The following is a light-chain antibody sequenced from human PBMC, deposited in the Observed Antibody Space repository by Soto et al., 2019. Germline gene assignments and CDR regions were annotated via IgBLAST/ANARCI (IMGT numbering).Light chain of an antibody. J-gene: IGKJ3*01. CDR2: ATS. CDR1: QSIGNY. Sequence: EVLLTQSPATLSLSPGEGATLACRASQSIGNYLAWYQQRHGQPPRLLIYATSNRDTGIPARFSGSWSGTDFTLSVSRLEPEDFEVDYCQQRSSSPFTFGPGTKVDI. V-gene: IGKV3-11*01. CDR3: QQRSSSPFT.